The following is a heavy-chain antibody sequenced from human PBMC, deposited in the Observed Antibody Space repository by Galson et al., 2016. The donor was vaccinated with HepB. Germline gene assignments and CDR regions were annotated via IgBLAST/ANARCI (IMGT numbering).Heavy chain of an antibody. Sequence: SLRLSCAASGFTFSSYAMSWVRQAPGKGLEWVSTISGSGGSTQYADSVKGRFTISRENSKNTLYLQMNSLRAEDTAVYYCVKGFSEWLLHDAFDIWGQGTMVTVSP. CDR3: VKGFSEWLLHDAFDI. D-gene: IGHD3-3*01. CDR2: ISGSGGST. CDR1: GFTFSSYA. J-gene: IGHJ3*02. V-gene: IGHV3-23*01.